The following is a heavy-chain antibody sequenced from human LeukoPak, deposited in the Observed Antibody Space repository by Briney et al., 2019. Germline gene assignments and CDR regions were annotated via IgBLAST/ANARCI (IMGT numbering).Heavy chain of an antibody. Sequence: GESLKISCKGSGYSLTGYWIGWVRQMPGKGLEWMGIIYPGDSDTRYSPSFQGQVTISADKSISTAYLQWSSLKASDTAMYYCARPFYDYGVSNRWEENWFDPWGQGTLVTVSS. D-gene: IGHD4-17*01. CDR3: ARPFYDYGVSNRWEENWFDP. V-gene: IGHV5-51*01. CDR1: GYSLTGYW. CDR2: IYPGDSDT. J-gene: IGHJ5*02.